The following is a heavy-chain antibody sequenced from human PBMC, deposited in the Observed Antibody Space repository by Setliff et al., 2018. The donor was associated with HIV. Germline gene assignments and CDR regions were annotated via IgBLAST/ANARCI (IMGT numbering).Heavy chain of an antibody. Sequence: GESLKXXXKGSGYSFASYWISWVRQMPGKGLEWMGRIDPTDSYINDSPPYQGHVTISVDKPISTVYLQWSSLKASDTAIYYCARQSYYYYNMDVWGQGTTVTVSS. D-gene: IGHD2-21*01. CDR3: ARQSYYYYNMDV. CDR2: IDPTDSYI. V-gene: IGHV5-10-1*01. CDR1: GYSFASYW. J-gene: IGHJ6*02.